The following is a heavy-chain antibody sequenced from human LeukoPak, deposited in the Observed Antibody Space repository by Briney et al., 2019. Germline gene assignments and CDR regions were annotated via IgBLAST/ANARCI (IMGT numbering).Heavy chain of an antibody. D-gene: IGHD5-18*01. CDR2: INPNSGGT. CDR3: ARGTGEGYSYGRYYFDY. J-gene: IGHJ4*02. CDR1: GYTFTGYY. V-gene: IGHV1-2*02. Sequence: WASVKVSCKASGYTFTGYYMHWVRQAPGQGLEWMGWINPNSGGTNYAQKFQGRVTVTRDTSISTAYMELSRLRSDDTAVYYCARGTGEGYSYGRYYFDYWGQGTLVTVSS.